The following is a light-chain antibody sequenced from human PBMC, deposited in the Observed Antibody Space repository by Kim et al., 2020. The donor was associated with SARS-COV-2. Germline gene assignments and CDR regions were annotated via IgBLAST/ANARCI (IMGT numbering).Light chain of an antibody. V-gene: IGKV3-15*01. J-gene: IGKJ1*01. Sequence: EIVMTQSPATLSASPGERVTLSCTASQSISNDLAWYQHKPGQAPRLLIYGASTRATGIPARFTGSGSGTEFTLTISSLQSEDFAVYYCQQYDNWPRTFGQGTKVDIK. CDR3: QQYDNWPRT. CDR2: GAS. CDR1: QSISND.